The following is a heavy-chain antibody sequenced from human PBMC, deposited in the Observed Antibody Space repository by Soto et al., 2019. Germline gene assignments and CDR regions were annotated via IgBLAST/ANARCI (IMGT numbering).Heavy chain of an antibody. CDR1: GDTFSSYA. D-gene: IGHD2-15*01. Sequence: SVKVSCKSSGDTFSSYAISWVRQAHGQGLEWMGGIIPIFGTANYAQKFQGRVTITADESTSTAYMELSSLRSEDTAVYYCQLGVGYCSGGSCYPDAFDIWGQGTMVTVSS. J-gene: IGHJ3*02. CDR2: IIPIFGTA. V-gene: IGHV1-69*13. CDR3: QLGVGYCSGGSCYPDAFDI.